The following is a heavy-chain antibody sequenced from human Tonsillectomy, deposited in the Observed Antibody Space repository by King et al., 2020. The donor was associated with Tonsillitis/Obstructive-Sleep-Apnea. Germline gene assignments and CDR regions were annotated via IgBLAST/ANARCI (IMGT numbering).Heavy chain of an antibody. Sequence: QLQESGPGLVKPSETLSLTCTVSGGSISSYYWSWIRQPPGKGLEWIGYIYYSGSTNYNPSLKSRVTISVDTSKNQFSLKLSSVTPAHTAVYYCARAWNRSSNSKGLFDYWGQGTLVTVSS. CDR3: ARAWNRSSNSKGLFDY. CDR1: GGSISSYY. D-gene: IGHD2-2*01. J-gene: IGHJ4*02. CDR2: IYYSGST. V-gene: IGHV4-59*01.